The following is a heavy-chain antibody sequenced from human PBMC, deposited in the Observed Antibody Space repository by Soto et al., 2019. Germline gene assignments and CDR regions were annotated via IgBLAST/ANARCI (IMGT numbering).Heavy chain of an antibody. CDR3: ARGGPVIIPADTTWFDP. CDR2: IIPMFGTP. V-gene: IGHV1-69*06. J-gene: IGHJ5*02. D-gene: IGHD6-13*01. CDR1: GGGFNSYS. Sequence: QVQLVQSGAEVKKPXXXXXVSCKSSGGGFNSYSIRWVRQAPGQGLEWMXVIIPMFGTPTYAQKFQGRVTITPDKSTSTAYMDVSRLTSEDTAVYYCARGGPVIIPADTTWFDPWGHGTLVTVSS.